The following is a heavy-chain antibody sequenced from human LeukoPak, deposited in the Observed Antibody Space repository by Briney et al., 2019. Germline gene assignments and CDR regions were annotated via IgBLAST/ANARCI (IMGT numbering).Heavy chain of an antibody. Sequence: GGSLRLSCAASGFTVSSNYMTWVGQAAGKGVEWVSVIYSGGSTYYADSGKGRFTISRDNTKNTLYLRMTSLRHEDIAVYYCARDRYFSGGSCEYWGQGTLVTVSS. V-gene: IGHV3-66*02. CDR2: IYSGGST. D-gene: IGHD2-15*01. CDR3: ARDRYFSGGSCEY. CDR1: GFTVSSNY. J-gene: IGHJ4*02.